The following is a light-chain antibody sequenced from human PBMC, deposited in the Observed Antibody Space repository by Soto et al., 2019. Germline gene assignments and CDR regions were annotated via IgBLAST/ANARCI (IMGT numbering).Light chain of an antibody. CDR2: DVS. J-gene: IGLJ1*01. CDR1: SSDVGGYKY. Sequence: QAVVTQPASVSGSPGQSITISCTGTSSDVGGYKYVSWYQQYPGKAPKLMIYDVSNRPSGVSNRFSGSKSGNTASLTISGLQAEDEADYYCSSYTSSSLYVFGTGTKLTVL. CDR3: SSYTSSSLYV. V-gene: IGLV2-14*01.